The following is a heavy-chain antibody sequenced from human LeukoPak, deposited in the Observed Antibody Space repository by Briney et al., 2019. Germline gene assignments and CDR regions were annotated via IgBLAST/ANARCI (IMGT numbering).Heavy chain of an antibody. CDR2: IYYSGNT. Sequence: PSETLSLTCTVSGGSFNNNDYYWGWIRQPPGKGLEWIGSIYYSGNTYYNPSLKSRVTMFIDTSNEQFSLTLTSVTAADTAVYYCARELRYDNSDSGAFWGQGTVVTVSS. J-gene: IGHJ3*01. CDR1: GGSFNNNDYY. CDR3: ARELRYDNSDSGAF. V-gene: IGHV4-39*02. D-gene: IGHD3-22*01.